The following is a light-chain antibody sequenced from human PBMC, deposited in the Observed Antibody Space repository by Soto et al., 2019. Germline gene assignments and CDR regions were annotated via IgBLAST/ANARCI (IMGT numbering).Light chain of an antibody. CDR2: AAS. V-gene: IGKV1-6*01. CDR3: LQDYDYPRT. Sequence: AIQMTQSPSSLSASVGDRVTITCRASQGIRDELGWYQQKAGKAPNLLISAASRLQSGVPSRFSGRGSGTDFTLTISSLQPEAFATSYCLQDYDYPRTFGQGTKVDIK. CDR1: QGIRDE. J-gene: IGKJ1*01.